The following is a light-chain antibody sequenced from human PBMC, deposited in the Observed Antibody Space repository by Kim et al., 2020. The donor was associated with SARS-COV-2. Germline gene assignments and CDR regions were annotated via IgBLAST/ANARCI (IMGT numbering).Light chain of an antibody. CDR2: GAS. Sequence: SPGERATLFCRASQSISSNYLAWYQQKPGQAPRLLIDGASSRATGIPDRFSGRGSGTDFTLTIGRLEPEDFAVYYCQQYGSSPLTFGGGTKVDIK. CDR1: QSISSNY. V-gene: IGKV3-20*01. J-gene: IGKJ4*01. CDR3: QQYGSSPLT.